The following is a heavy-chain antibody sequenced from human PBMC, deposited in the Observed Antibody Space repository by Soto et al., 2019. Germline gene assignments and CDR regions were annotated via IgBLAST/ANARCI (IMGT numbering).Heavy chain of an antibody. CDR1: GGTFSSYA. Sequence: SVKVSCKASGGTFSSYAISWVRQAPGQGREWMGGIIPIFGTANYAQKFQGRVTITADESTSTAYMELSSLRSEDTAVYYCARGGITMVRGVISRGGYYYYGMDVWGQGTTVTVSS. V-gene: IGHV1-69*13. D-gene: IGHD3-10*01. J-gene: IGHJ6*02. CDR3: ARGGITMVRGVISRGGYYYYGMDV. CDR2: IIPIFGTA.